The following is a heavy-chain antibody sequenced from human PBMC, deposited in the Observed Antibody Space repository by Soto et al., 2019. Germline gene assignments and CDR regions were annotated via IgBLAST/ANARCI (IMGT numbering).Heavy chain of an antibody. Sequence: EVQLVESGGGLVQPGGSLRLSCAASRFTFSSFGFHWVRQAPGKGLVWVSHINSDGSGTSYADSVKGRFTISRDNAKNTTYYHMNSLRAEDTAVYYCATAAYRRRQTVHFDPWGQGTLVTVSS. V-gene: IGHV3-74*01. CDR1: RFTFSSFG. CDR2: INSDGSGT. D-gene: IGHD2-21*01. J-gene: IGHJ5*02. CDR3: ATAAYRRRQTVHFDP.